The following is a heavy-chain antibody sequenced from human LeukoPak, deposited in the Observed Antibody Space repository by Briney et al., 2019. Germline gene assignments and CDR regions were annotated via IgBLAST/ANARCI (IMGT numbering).Heavy chain of an antibody. CDR2: ISGSGDNT. Sequence: GGSLRLSCAAFGFTFSSYAMSWVRQAPGKGLEWVSGISGSGDNTYYADSVKGRFTISRDNSKNTLYVQVNSLGTEDTAAYYCAKGSYYDSSGSFYFDYWGQGTLVTVSS. CDR1: GFTFSSYA. CDR3: AKGSYYDSSGSFYFDY. V-gene: IGHV3-23*01. D-gene: IGHD3-22*01. J-gene: IGHJ4*02.